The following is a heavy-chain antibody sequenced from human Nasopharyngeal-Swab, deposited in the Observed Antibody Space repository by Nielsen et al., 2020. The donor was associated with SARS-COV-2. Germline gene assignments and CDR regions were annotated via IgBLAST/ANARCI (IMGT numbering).Heavy chain of an antibody. Sequence: ASVKVSCKASGYTFTGYYMHWVRQALGQGLEWMGRINPNSGGTNYAQKFQGRVTMTRDTSISTAYMELSRLRSDDTAVYYCARSVAGTTHYYYYYGMDVWGQGTTVTVSS. J-gene: IGHJ6*02. CDR1: GYTFTGYY. V-gene: IGHV1-2*06. CDR2: INPNSGGT. CDR3: ARSVAGTTHYYYYYGMDV. D-gene: IGHD6-19*01.